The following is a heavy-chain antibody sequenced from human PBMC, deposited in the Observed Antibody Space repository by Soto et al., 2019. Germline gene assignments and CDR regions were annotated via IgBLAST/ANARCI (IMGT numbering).Heavy chain of an antibody. D-gene: IGHD3-10*01. V-gene: IGHV4-38-2*02. Sequence: SETLSLTXSVSGYSIRSGYYWGWVRQAPGKGLEWLGSVYHNGIMFHNPSFQSRVTISVDTSKNQFSLNLRSVTAADTAVYYCAALWFGELAFNYWGHGILVTVSS. CDR1: GYSIRSGYY. CDR3: AALWFGELAFNY. J-gene: IGHJ4*01. CDR2: VYHNGIM.